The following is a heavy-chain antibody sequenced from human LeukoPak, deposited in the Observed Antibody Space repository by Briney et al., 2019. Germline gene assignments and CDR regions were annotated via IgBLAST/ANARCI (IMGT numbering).Heavy chain of an antibody. CDR1: DGSISSSSYY. V-gene: IGHV4-39*01. CDR2: IYYSGST. J-gene: IGHJ4*02. D-gene: IGHD6-6*01. Sequence: SETLSLTCTVSDGSISSSSYYWGWIRQPPGKGLEWIGSIYYSGSTYYNPSLKSRVTISVDTSKNQFSLKLSSVTAADTAVYYCAVAAPYFDYWGQGTLVTVSS. CDR3: AVAAPYFDY.